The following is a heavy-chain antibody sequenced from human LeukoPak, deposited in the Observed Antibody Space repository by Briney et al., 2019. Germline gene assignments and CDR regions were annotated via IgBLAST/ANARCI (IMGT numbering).Heavy chain of an antibody. D-gene: IGHD3-10*01. CDR2: ISPDGSDK. CDR1: GFTFGNTR. Sequence: GGSLRLSCAASGFTFGNTRMGWVRRARGKGLEWVANISPDGSDKYYVDSVRGRFTISRDNAQNSVNLQMNSLRAEDSAVYYCGRWGVNAGLDRWGQGTLVSVAS. CDR3: GRWGVNAGLDR. J-gene: IGHJ5*02. V-gene: IGHV3-7*01.